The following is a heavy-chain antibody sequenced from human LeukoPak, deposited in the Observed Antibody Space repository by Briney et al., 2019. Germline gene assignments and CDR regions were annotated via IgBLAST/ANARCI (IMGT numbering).Heavy chain of an antibody. CDR1: GYTFTTYW. CDR3: ARLPSGSSWYLYFQH. D-gene: IGHD6-13*01. J-gene: IGHJ1*01. V-gene: IGHV5-51*01. CDR2: IYPGDSDT. Sequence: GESLKISCETSGYTFTTYWIGWVRQMPGKGLEWMGLIYPGDSDTKDSPSFQGQVTISADKSISTAYLQWSSLKASDTAMYYCARLPSGSSWYLYFQHWGQGTLVTVSS.